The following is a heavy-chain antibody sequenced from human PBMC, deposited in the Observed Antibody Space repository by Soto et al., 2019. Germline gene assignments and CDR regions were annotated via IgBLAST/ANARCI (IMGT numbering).Heavy chain of an antibody. CDR3: AGGDFKIYASES. V-gene: IGHV4-61*01. D-gene: IGHD3-10*01. J-gene: IGHJ5*02. CDR2: IYYSGIS. Sequence: SETLSLTCTVSGGSVRSGSYYWSWIRQPPGKGLEWIGYIYYSGISSYSPSLKSRVTISVGTSNTQFSLRLSSVTAADTAVYYCAGGDFKIYASESWGRGTLVTVSS. CDR1: GGSVRSGSYY.